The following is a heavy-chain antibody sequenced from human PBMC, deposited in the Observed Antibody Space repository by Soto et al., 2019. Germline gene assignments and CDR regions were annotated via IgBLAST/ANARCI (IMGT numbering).Heavy chain of an antibody. CDR1: GFIFSTFA. CDR3: AKEPTSTVEGAFDL. V-gene: IGHV3-23*01. Sequence: EVQLLESGGGLVQPGGSLRLSCTDSGFIFSTFAMSWVRQAPGKGLEWLSAISASGGNTYYPDSVKGRFTISRDISENTLYLQMSSLGGEDTAVYHCAKEPTSTVEGAFDLWGRGTMVTVSS. D-gene: IGHD4-17*01. CDR2: ISASGGNT. J-gene: IGHJ3*01.